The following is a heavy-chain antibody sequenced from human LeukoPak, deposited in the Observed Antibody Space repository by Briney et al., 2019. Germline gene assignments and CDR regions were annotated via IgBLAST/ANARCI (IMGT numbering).Heavy chain of an antibody. CDR2: ISAYNGNT. J-gene: IGHJ6*02. CDR3: AREGPLGYCSGGSCSALNYYYGMDV. CDR1: GYTFTSYG. D-gene: IGHD2-15*01. Sequence: ASVKVSCKASGYTFTSYGISWVRQAPGQGLEWMGWISAYNGNTNYAQKLQGRVTMTTDTSTSTAYMELSSLRSEDTAVYYCAREGPLGYCSGGSCSALNYYYGMDVWGQGTTVTVSS. V-gene: IGHV1-18*01.